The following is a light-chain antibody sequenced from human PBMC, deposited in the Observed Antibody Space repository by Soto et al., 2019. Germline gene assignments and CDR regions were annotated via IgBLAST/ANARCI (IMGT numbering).Light chain of an antibody. Sequence: EFVLTQSPGTLSLSPGERATLSCRASQSVTKSLAWYQQKPGQAPRLLIDAASTRATDIPDKFSGSGSGADFTLSISRLEPEDFAVYYCQHYGNTPPSVTFGPGTKVDIK. CDR2: AAS. J-gene: IGKJ3*01. CDR1: QSVTKS. V-gene: IGKV3-20*01. CDR3: QHYGNTPPSVT.